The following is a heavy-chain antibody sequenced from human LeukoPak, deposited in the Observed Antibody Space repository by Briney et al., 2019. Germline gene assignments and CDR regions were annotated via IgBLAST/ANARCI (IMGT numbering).Heavy chain of an antibody. CDR2: VNLQGGT. CDR1: GGSITQTNY. V-gene: IGHV4-4*02. Sequence: PSGTLSLTCDVSGGSITQTNYWTWVRQPPGKGLEWIGEVNLQGGTNYNPSLLRRVAISVDTSANHVSLQMTSVTAADTAVYYCARVGPDYSTGWPFDYWGQGTLVTVSS. D-gene: IGHD6-19*01. CDR3: ARVGPDYSTGWPFDY. J-gene: IGHJ4*02.